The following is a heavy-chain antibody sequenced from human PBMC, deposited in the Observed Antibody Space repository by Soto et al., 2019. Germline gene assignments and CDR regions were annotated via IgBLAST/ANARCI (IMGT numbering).Heavy chain of an antibody. Sequence: ASVKVSCKVSGYSFTSYGISWVRQAPGQGPEWMGWISGHNGNTNHPQSLQGRVTMTTDTSRNTAYMELRSLRSDDTAVYYCARHRFNYYDDTVYYYFDYWGRGTLVTVSS. D-gene: IGHD3-22*01. CDR2: ISGHNGNT. CDR1: GYSFTSYG. J-gene: IGHJ4*02. CDR3: ARHRFNYYDDTVYYYFDY. V-gene: IGHV1-18*04.